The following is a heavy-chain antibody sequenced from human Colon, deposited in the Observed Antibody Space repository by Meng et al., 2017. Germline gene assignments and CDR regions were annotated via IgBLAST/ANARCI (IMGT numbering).Heavy chain of an antibody. J-gene: IGHJ4*02. CDR3: ARDRSMTTVTTYPFDY. D-gene: IGHD4-17*01. V-gene: IGHV4-39*07. CDR1: GGSISSSSYY. Sequence: SETLSLTCTVSGGSISSSSYYWGWIRQPPGKGLEWIGSIYYSGSTSYNPSLKSRVTISVDTSKNQFSLKLSSVTAADTAVYYCARDRSMTTVTTYPFDYWGQGTLVTVSS. CDR2: IYYSGST.